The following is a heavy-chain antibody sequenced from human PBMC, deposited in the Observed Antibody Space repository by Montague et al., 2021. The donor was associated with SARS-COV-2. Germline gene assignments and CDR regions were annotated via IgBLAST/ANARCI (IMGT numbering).Heavy chain of an antibody. CDR1: GVSINEYF. CDR2: IFFNRGP. J-gene: IGHJ1*01. D-gene: IGHD4-11*01. Sequence: SETLSLTCTVSGVSINEYFWTWIRQTPGKGLEWIGYIFFNRGPIHNASLKNRVTISLDTSKSQVSLRLTSVTAADTAVCSCVSGRDGSYSHFHFWGQGALVTVSS. V-gene: IGHV4-59*01. CDR3: VSGRDGSYSHFHF.